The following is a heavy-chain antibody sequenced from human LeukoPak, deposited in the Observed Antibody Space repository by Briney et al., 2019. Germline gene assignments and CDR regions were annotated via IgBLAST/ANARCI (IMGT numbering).Heavy chain of an antibody. CDR1: GGPIDRHY. J-gene: IGHJ4*02. V-gene: IGHV4-59*11. CDR2: VFYPGST. D-gene: IGHD6-13*01. CDR3: ASRPAGSTWYGVFDY. Sequence: SETLSLTCTVSGGPIDRHYWSWIRQPPGKGLECIGYVFYPGSTNYNPSLKSRVTMSPDTSRDQFSLRLTSVTASDTAIYYCASRPAGSTWYGVFDYWSQGTLVTVSS.